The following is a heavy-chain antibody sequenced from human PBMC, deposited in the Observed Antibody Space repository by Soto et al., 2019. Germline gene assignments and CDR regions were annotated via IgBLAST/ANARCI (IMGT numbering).Heavy chain of an antibody. CDR1: GFDFGDYY. V-gene: IGHV3-23*01. CDR3: SKWSGFGDA. Sequence: GGSLRLSCTGSGFDFGDYYMSWIRQAPGKGLEWVSGISDSGGNTWYADSVKGRFTISRDNSKNTLFLQMNSLRAEDTAVYFCSKWSGFGDAWGQGTLVTVSS. CDR2: ISDSGGNT. D-gene: IGHD3-10*01. J-gene: IGHJ5*02.